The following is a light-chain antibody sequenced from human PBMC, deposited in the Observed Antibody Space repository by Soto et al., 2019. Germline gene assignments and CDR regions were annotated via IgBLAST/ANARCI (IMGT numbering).Light chain of an antibody. J-gene: IGKJ4*01. CDR1: QSVSSTY. V-gene: IGKV3-20*01. Sequence: EIVLTQSPGTLSLSPGETATLSCRASQSVSSTYLAWYQQKPGQAPGLLLYGASNRASGIPDRFAGSGSGTDFTLTSSRLEAEDFAVYYCQQYGTSPPTVGGGTKVEIK. CDR3: QQYGTSPPT. CDR2: GAS.